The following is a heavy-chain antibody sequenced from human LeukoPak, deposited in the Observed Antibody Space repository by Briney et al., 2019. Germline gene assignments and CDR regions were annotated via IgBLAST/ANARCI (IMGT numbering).Heavy chain of an antibody. CDR2: IKQDGSEK. D-gene: IGHD4-17*01. Sequence: GGSLRLSCAASGFTFSSYWMSWVRQAPGKGLEWVANIKQDGSEKYYVDSVKGRFTISRDNAENSLYLQMNSLRDEDTAVYYCARGAGPYGDYRDYWGQGTLVTVSS. J-gene: IGHJ4*02. V-gene: IGHV3-7*01. CDR1: GFTFSSYW. CDR3: ARGAGPYGDYRDY.